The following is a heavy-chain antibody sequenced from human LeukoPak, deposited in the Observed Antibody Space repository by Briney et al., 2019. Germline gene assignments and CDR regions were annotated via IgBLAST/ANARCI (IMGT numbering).Heavy chain of an antibody. D-gene: IGHD4-11*01. J-gene: IGHJ4*02. CDR2: INHSGST. CDR1: GASLSDYC. V-gene: IGHV4-34*01. Sequence: SETLSLTCDVSGASLSDYCWTWIRQPPGKGLEWIGEINHSGSTNYNPSLKSRVTISVDTSKNQFSLKLSSVTAADTAVYYCARDFASTGLPDYWGQGTLVTVSS. CDR3: ARDFASTGLPDY.